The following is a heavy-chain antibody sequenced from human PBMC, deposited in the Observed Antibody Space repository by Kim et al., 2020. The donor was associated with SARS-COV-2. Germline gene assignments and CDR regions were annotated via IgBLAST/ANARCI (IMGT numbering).Heavy chain of an antibody. J-gene: IGHJ6*02. CDR3: ARDVIEDLDYDILTGYPDYYYGMDV. CDR2: ISAYNGNT. D-gene: IGHD3-9*01. CDR1: GYTFTSYG. V-gene: IGHV1-18*01. Sequence: ASVKVSCKASGYTFTSYGISWVRQAPGQGLEWMGWISAYNGNTNYAQKLQGRVTMTTDTSTSTAYMELRSLRSDDTAVYYCARDVIEDLDYDILTGYPDYYYGMDVWGQGTTVTVSS.